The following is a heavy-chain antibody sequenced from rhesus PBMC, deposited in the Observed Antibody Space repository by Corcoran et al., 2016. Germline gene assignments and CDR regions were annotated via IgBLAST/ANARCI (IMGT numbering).Heavy chain of an antibody. CDR3: ARRGNFDAFDF. Sequence: QLQLQESGPGLVKPSETLSLTCAVSGGSIYGYSWSWIRQPPGKGLDWIGDNDVNVEGTNYNPSLKSRVTISKDTSKNQFSLNLRSVSAADTAVYYCARRGNFDAFDFWGQGLRVTVSS. J-gene: IGHJ3*01. V-gene: IGHV4-81*01. CDR1: GGSIYGYS. CDR2: NDVNVEGT.